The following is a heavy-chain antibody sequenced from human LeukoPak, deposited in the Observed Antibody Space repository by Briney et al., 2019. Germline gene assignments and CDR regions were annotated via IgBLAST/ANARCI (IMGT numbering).Heavy chain of an antibody. J-gene: IGHJ4*02. V-gene: IGHV3-11*03. CDR3: ARATDYGESISSLYQYLED. D-gene: IGHD4-17*01. CDR1: GFDVIENY. Sequence: PGGSLRLSCAVSGFDVIENYVTWVRQAPGKGLEWVSSITSSGGYTFYAESLKGRLTISRDNPRNSVYLKMNGLRVEDTAVYFCARATDYGESISSLYQYLEDWGQGTLVTVSS. CDR2: ITSSGGYT.